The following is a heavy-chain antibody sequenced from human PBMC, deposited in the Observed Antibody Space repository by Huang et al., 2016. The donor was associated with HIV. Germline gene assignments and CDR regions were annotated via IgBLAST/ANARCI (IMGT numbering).Heavy chain of an antibody. D-gene: IGHD6-19*01. CDR2: ISYDGSKK. CDR3: ARDEKWLVGAFDF. V-gene: IGHV3-30*03. J-gene: IGHJ3*01. Sequence: QVQLVESGGGVVQPGRSLRLSCAASGFTFSRYGMRWVRQAPGRGLEGGAVISYDGSKKDYADSCKGRFTISRDKSKNTLYLQMNSLRAEDTAVYYCARDEKWLVGAFDFWGQGTMVTVSS. CDR1: GFTFSRYG.